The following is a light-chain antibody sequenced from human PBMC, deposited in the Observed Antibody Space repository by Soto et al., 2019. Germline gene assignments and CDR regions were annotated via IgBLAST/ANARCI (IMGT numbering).Light chain of an antibody. Sequence: DVVMTQSPLSLPVPLGQPASISCRFSQGLVLSDGNTYLSWFHQRPGQSPRRLIYTISDRASGVPDRFSGSGSGTDFTLKISRVEAEDVGVYYCMQGTYWPCTFGQGTKLDIK. CDR1: QGLVLSDGNTY. CDR3: MQGTYWPCT. CDR2: TIS. J-gene: IGKJ2*02. V-gene: IGKV2-30*01.